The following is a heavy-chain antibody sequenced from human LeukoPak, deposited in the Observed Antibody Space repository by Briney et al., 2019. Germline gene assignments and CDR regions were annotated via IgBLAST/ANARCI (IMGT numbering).Heavy chain of an antibody. CDR2: INHSGIT. Sequence: ASETLSLTCAVYGDSFSGYYWSWIRQSPGKGLEWIGEINHSGITHYNPSLKSRITMSLDTSKKQFSLQLSSVTAADTAFYYCARKGGGQLVNTRRWFDPWGQGTLVTVSS. CDR1: GDSFSGYY. CDR3: ARKGGGQLVNTRRWFDP. V-gene: IGHV4-34*01. J-gene: IGHJ5*02. D-gene: IGHD6-13*01.